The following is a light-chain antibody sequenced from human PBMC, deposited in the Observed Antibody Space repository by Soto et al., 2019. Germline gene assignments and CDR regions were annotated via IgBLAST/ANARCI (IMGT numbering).Light chain of an antibody. J-gene: IGLJ2*01. CDR1: SSDVGGYNY. Sequence: QSALTQPASVSGPPGQSITISCTGTSSDVGGYNYVSWYQQHPGKAPKLMIYDVSTRPSGVSNRFSGSKSGNTASLTISGLQAEDEADYYCSSHTSSNTLVVFGGGTKLTVL. CDR2: DVS. CDR3: SSHTSSNTLVV. V-gene: IGLV2-14*03.